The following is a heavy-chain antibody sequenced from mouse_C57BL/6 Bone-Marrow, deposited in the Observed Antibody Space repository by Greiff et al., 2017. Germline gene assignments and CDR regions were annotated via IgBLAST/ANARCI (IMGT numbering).Heavy chain of an antibody. D-gene: IGHD2-4*01. Sequence: EVKLMESGPGLVKPSQSLSLTCSVTGYSITSGYYWNWIRQFPGNKLEWMGYISYDGSNNYNPSLKNRISITRNTSKNQFFLKLNSVTTEDTATYYCAREVYYDYVWYFDVWGTGTTVTVSS. CDR1: GYSITSGYY. V-gene: IGHV3-6*01. J-gene: IGHJ1*03. CDR3: AREVYYDYVWYFDV. CDR2: ISYDGSN.